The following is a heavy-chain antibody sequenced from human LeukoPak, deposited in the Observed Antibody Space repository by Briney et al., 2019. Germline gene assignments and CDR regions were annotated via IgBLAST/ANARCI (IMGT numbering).Heavy chain of an antibody. CDR1: GFIFSKYA. V-gene: IGHV3-23*01. Sequence: GGSLRLSCRASGFIFSKYALVWVRQAPGKGLEWVSVIWASGGNTRYADAVKGRFTISRDNSKNTLYLQMNSLGADDTAVYYCERGPNGDYVGAFEFWGQGTMVTVSS. D-gene: IGHD4-17*01. CDR3: ERGPNGDYVGAFEF. CDR2: IWASGGNT. J-gene: IGHJ3*01.